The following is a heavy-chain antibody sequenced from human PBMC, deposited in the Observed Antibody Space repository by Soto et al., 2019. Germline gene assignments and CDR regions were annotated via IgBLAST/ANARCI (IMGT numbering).Heavy chain of an antibody. CDR3: ARAISLIVAAPAY. D-gene: IGHD5-12*01. Sequence: ASVKVSCKASGYTFSNYAISWVRQAPGQGLEWMGWVSPYNGNANYTEKFQGRVSMTTDTSTTTAYMELTSLTSDDTAIYYCARAISLIVAAPAYWGQGTLVTGS. CDR2: VSPYNGNA. J-gene: IGHJ4*02. V-gene: IGHV1-18*04. CDR1: GYTFSNYA.